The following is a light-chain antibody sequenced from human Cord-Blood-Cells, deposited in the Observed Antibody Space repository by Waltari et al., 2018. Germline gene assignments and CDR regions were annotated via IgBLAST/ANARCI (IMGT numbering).Light chain of an antibody. V-gene: IGLV2-8*01. CDR3: SSYAGSNKV. CDR1: SSDVGGYNY. CDR2: EVS. Sequence: QSALTQPPSASGSPGPSVTISCTGTSSDVGGYNYVSWYQQHPGKAPNLMIYEVSKRPTGVPDRFSCSKTGNTASLTVSGLQAEDEADYYCSSYAGSNKVFGGGTKLTVL. J-gene: IGLJ2*01.